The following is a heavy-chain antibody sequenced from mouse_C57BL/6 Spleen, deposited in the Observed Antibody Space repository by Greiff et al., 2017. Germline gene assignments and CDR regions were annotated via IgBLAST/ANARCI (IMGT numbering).Heavy chain of an antibody. CDR1: GFNIKDYY. D-gene: IGHD2-5*01. Sequence: VQLQQSGAELVRPGASVKLSCTASGFNIKDYYMHWVKQRPEQGLEWIGRIAPEDGDPEYAPKFQGKATMTADTSSNTAYLQLSSLTSEDTAVYYCTTYYSNHWYCDVWGTGTTVTVSS. CDR2: IAPEDGDP. CDR3: TTYYSNHWYCDV. V-gene: IGHV14-1*01. J-gene: IGHJ1*03.